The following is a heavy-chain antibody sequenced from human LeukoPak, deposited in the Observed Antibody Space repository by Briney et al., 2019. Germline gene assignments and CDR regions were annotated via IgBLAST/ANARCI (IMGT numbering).Heavy chain of an antibody. D-gene: IGHD2-2*01. CDR3: AHNCRYCSSTSSQDWFDP. V-gene: IGHV2-5*01. CDR1: GFSLSTSGVG. J-gene: IGHJ5*02. CDR2: IYWNDDK. Sequence: KESGPTLVRPTQTLTLTCTFSGFSLSTSGVGVGWIRQPPGKALEWLALIYWNDDKRYSPSLKSRLTITKDTSKNQVVLTMTNMDPVDTATYYCAHNCRYCSSTSSQDWFDPWGQGTLVTVSS.